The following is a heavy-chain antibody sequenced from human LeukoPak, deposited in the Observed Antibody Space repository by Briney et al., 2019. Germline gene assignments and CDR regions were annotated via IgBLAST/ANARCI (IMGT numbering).Heavy chain of an antibody. J-gene: IGHJ6*02. CDR3: ARSHSSGWPSSYYGMDV. CDR1: GYTFTSYA. D-gene: IGHD6-19*01. V-gene: IGHV1-3*01. CDR2: INAGNGNT. Sequence: ASVKVSCKASGYTFTSYAMHWVRQAPGQRLEWMGWINAGNGNTKYSRKFQGRVTITRDTSASTAYMELSSLRSEDTAVYYCARSHSSGWPSSYYGMDVWGQGTTVTVSS.